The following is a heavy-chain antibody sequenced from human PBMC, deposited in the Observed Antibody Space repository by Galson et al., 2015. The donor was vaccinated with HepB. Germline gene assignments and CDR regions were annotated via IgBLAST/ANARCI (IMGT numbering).Heavy chain of an antibody. J-gene: IGHJ4*02. CDR2: ISRSGGAT. CDR3: AKDVGIFVGVIDY. D-gene: IGHD3-16*01. V-gene: IGHV3-23*01. Sequence: SLRLSCAASGITFSNYALSWVRQAPGKGLEWVSAISRSGGATYYADSVKGRFTVSRDNSKSTLYLQLNSLRAEGTAVYYCAKDVGIFVGVIDYWGQGTLVTVSS. CDR1: GITFSNYA.